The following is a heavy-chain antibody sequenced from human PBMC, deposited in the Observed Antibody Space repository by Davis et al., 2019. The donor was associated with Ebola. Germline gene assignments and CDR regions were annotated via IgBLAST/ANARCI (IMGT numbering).Heavy chain of an antibody. J-gene: IGHJ6*02. CDR2: INPNSGGT. V-gene: IGHV1-2*04. Sequence: ASVKVSCKASGYTFTDYYMHWVRQAPGQGLEWMGWINPNSGGTNYAQKFQGWVTMTRDTSISTAYMELSRLRSDDTAVYYCARNRYNQYGMDVWGQGTTVTVSS. CDR3: ARNRYNQYGMDV. CDR1: GYTFTDYY. D-gene: IGHD1-14*01.